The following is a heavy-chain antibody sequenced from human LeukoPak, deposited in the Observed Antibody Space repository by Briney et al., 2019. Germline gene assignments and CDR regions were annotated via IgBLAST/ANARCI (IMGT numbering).Heavy chain of an antibody. J-gene: IGHJ3*02. CDR2: FDPEDGET. Sequence: VASVKVSCKVSGYTLTELSMHWVRQAPGKGLEWMGGFDPEDGETIYAQKFQGRVTMTEDTSTDTAYMELSSLRSEDTAVYYCAGQYGGRTRGGAFDIWGQGTMVIVSS. CDR1: GYTLTELS. D-gene: IGHD4-23*01. CDR3: AGQYGGRTRGGAFDI. V-gene: IGHV1-24*01.